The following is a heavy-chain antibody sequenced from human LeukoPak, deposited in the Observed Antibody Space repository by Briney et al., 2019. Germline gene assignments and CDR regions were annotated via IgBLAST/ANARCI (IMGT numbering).Heavy chain of an antibody. Sequence: SVKVSCKDSGGTFSSYAISWVRQAPGQGLEWMGGIIPIFGTANYAQKFQGRVTITADESTSTAYMELSSLRSEDTAVYYCARSTVAGNAEYFQHWGQGTLVTASS. V-gene: IGHV1-69*01. CDR3: ARSTVAGNAEYFQH. CDR1: GGTFSSYA. D-gene: IGHD6-19*01. CDR2: IIPIFGTA. J-gene: IGHJ1*01.